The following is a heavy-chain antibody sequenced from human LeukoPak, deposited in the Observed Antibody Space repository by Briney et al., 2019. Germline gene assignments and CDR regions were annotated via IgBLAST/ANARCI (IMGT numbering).Heavy chain of an antibody. Sequence: GGSLRLSCVASGFTFGKYWMSWVRQAPGKGLEWVANIKLDGSEKNYVDSVKGRFTISRDNTKNSLYLQMNSLRVEDTAVFYCARNENSGWGYFDYWGQGTLVTVSS. V-gene: IGHV3-7*03. CDR2: IKLDGSEK. CDR3: ARNENSGWGYFDY. D-gene: IGHD5-12*01. J-gene: IGHJ4*02. CDR1: GFTFGKYW.